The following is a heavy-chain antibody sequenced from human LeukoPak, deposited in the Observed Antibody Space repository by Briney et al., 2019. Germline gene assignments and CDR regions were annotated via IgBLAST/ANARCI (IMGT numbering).Heavy chain of an antibody. CDR3: ARLAAMTSAYGMDV. CDR1: GGSISSGGYY. V-gene: IGHV4-31*03. D-gene: IGHD4-11*01. J-gene: IGHJ6*02. Sequence: SETLSLTCTVSGGSISSGGYYWSWIRQHPGKGLEWIGYIYYSGSTYYNPSLKSRVTISVDTSKNQFSLKLSSVTAADTAVYYCARLAAMTSAYGMDVWGQGTTVTVSS. CDR2: IYYSGST.